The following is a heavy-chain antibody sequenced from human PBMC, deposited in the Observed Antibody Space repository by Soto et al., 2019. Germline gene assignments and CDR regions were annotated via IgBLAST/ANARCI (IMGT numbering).Heavy chain of an antibody. CDR1: GDSVSSNSAA. D-gene: IGHD3-22*01. CDR3: ARVQIQKLPESGTTYYYDTSDS. CDR2: TYYRSKWYN. Sequence: SQTLSLTCAISGDSVSSNSAAWYWIRQSPSRGLEWLGRTYYRSKWYNDYAVSVKSRISINPDTPKNQFSLQLKSVTPEDTAVYYCARVQIQKLPESGTTYYYDTSDSWGQGTLVTVSS. J-gene: IGHJ4*02. V-gene: IGHV6-1*01.